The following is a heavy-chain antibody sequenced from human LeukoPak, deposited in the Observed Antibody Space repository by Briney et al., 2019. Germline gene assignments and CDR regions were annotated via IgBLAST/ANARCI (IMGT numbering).Heavy chain of an antibody. Sequence: PGGSLRLSCAASGFTFNGFWMSWVRQAPGKGLEWVANIKQDGSDIYYLGSVRGRFTISRDNAMNSLYLQMNSLRAEDTAVYYCTRDALYGDPSYYYMDVWGQGTPVTVSS. CDR1: GFTFNGFW. CDR3: TRDALYGDPSYYYMDV. V-gene: IGHV3-7*01. J-gene: IGHJ6*03. CDR2: IKQDGSDI. D-gene: IGHD4-17*01.